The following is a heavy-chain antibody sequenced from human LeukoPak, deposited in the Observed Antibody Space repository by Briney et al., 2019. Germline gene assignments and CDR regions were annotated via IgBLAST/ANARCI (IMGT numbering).Heavy chain of an antibody. J-gene: IGHJ4*02. D-gene: IGHD6-19*01. Sequence: ASVKVSCKASGYTFTSYDINWVRQATGQGLVWMGWMNPNSGNTGYAQKFQGRVTMTRNTSISTAYMELSSLRSEDTAVYYCARRYSSGWYYFDYWGQGTLVTVSS. V-gene: IGHV1-8*01. CDR3: ARRYSSGWYYFDY. CDR1: GYTFTSYD. CDR2: MNPNSGNT.